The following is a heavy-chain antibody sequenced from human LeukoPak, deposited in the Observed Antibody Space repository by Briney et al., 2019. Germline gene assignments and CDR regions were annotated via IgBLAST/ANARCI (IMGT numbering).Heavy chain of an antibody. CDR1: GFTFSSFA. D-gene: IGHD4-17*01. CDR2: IWYNGSNK. Sequence: PGRSLRLSCAASGFTFSSFAMHWVRQAPGRGLEWVADIWYNGSNKYYAESVKGRFTISRDNSKNTLYLQMNSLRVEDTAVYYCSRGGYGDYNNWFDPWGQGTLVIVSS. CDR3: SRGGYGDYNNWFDP. J-gene: IGHJ5*02. V-gene: IGHV3-33*01.